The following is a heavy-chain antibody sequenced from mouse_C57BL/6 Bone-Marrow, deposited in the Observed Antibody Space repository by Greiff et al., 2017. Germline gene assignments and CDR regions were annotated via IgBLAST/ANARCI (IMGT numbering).Heavy chain of an antibody. CDR2: INPNYGTI. J-gene: IGHJ4*01. CDR3: ARGYEYDYAMDY. D-gene: IGHD2-4*01. CDR1: GYSFTDYN. Sequence: VQLQQSGPELVKPGASVKISCKASGYSFTDYNMNWVNQSTGKSLEWIGGINPNYGTISYKQKFKGKATLTVDHASSTAYMQLNSLTSEDTAVYYGARGYEYDYAMDYWGQGTSVTVSS. V-gene: IGHV1-39*01.